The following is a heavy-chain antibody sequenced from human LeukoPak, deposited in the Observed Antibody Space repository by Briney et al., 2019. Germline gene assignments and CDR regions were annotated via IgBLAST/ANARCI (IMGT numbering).Heavy chain of an antibody. CDR3: AKDGGLIVPAAIFDY. Sequence: PGGSLRLSCAASGFTFSSYSMNWVRQAPGKGLEWVSAISGSGGSTYYADSVKGRFTISRDNSKNTLYLQMNSLRAEDTAVYYCAKDGGLIVPAAIFDYWGQGTLVTVSS. V-gene: IGHV3-23*01. CDR2: ISGSGGST. J-gene: IGHJ4*02. D-gene: IGHD2-2*01. CDR1: GFTFSSYS.